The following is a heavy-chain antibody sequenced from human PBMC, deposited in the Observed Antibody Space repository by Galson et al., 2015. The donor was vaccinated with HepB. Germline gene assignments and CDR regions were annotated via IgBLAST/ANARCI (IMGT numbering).Heavy chain of an antibody. CDR1: GDSVSTNSAA. J-gene: IGHJ6*02. V-gene: IGHV6-1*01. CDR3: ASEALNWNNVAFNYYGLDV. CDR2: TYYRAKWDN. Sequence: CAISGDSVSTNSAAWNWIRQSPSRGLEWLGRTYYRAKWDNDYAPSVKGRITFKPDTSKNQFSLELKSVSPEDTAVYYCASEALNWNNVAFNYYGLDVWGQGTTVIVSS. D-gene: IGHD1/OR15-1a*01.